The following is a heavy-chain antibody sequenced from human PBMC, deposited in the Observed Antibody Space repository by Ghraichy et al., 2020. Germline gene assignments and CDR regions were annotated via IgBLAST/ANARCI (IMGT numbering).Heavy chain of an antibody. CDR1: GGSISSSSYY. D-gene: IGHD3-3*01. CDR3: ARRYDFWSAVDY. CDR2: IYNSGST. V-gene: IGHV4-39*07. Sequence: SETLSLTCTVSGGSISSSSYYWGWIRQPPGKGLEWIGSIYNSGSTYYNPSLKSRVTISVDTSKNQFSLKLSSVTAADTAVYYCARRYDFWSAVDYWGQGTLVTVSS. J-gene: IGHJ4*02.